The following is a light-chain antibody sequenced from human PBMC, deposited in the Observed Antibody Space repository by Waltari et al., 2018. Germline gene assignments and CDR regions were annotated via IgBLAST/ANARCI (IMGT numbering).Light chain of an antibody. CDR1: SSDVGGYNY. V-gene: IGLV2-14*03. Sequence: QSALIQPASVSGSPGQSITISCTGTSSDVGGYNYVSWYQQHPGKAPKLMIYDVSNRPSGLSNRFSGSKSGNTASLTISGLQAEDEADYYCSSYTSSNTWVFGGGTKLTVL. CDR2: DVS. CDR3: SSYTSSNTWV. J-gene: IGLJ3*02.